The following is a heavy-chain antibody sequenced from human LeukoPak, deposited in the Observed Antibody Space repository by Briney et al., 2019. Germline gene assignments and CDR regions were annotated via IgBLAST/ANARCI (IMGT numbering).Heavy chain of an antibody. Sequence: GGSLRLSCAASGLTFSGYDMHWVRQAPGKGLEWVGRIKSKADGGTIDYAAPVKGRFTFSRDDSKNMLYLQMNSLKSEDTAVYYCSTLTSRGLSDSWGQGTLVTVSS. V-gene: IGHV3-15*07. CDR3: STLTSRGLSDS. CDR2: IKSKADGGTI. J-gene: IGHJ4*02. D-gene: IGHD1-20*01. CDR1: GLTFSGYD.